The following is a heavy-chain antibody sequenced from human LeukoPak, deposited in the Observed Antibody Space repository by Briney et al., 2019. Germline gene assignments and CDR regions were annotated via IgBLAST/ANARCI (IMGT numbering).Heavy chain of an antibody. V-gene: IGHV3-21*01. CDR1: GFTLSSYS. Sequence: PGGSLRLSWAPSGFTLSSYSLNWVSHDAGKGREWVSSISRSRSYIYYADSVTGRYPISRQNAKTPLYLQLNSLRAEDTVVYYCAREGYCSGCSCQRHAVDIWDQGTMVTVS. J-gene: IGHJ3*02. CDR2: ISRSRSYI. D-gene: IGHD2-15*01. CDR3: AREGYCSGCSCQRHAVDI.